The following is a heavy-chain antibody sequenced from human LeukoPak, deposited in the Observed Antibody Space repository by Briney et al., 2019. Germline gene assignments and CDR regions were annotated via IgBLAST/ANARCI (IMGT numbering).Heavy chain of an antibody. CDR3: TSTWLQLWFDY. V-gene: IGHV3-73*01. CDR1: GFTFSASA. CDR2: IRGKTNGYAT. J-gene: IGHJ4*02. D-gene: IGHD5-18*01. Sequence: GGSLKLSCAASGFTFSASAMHWVRQASGKGLEWVGRIRGKTNGYATEYAASVKGRFTISRDDSKNTAYLQMDSLRTEDTAVYYCTSTWLQLWFDYWGQGTLVTVSS.